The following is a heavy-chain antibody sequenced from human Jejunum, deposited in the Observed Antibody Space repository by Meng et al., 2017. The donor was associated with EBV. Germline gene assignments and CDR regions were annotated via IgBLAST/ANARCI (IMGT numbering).Heavy chain of an antibody. CDR3: ATGQGDSRYYFDS. V-gene: IGHV3-74*01. J-gene: IGHJ4*02. CDR1: RFTVIPHW. Sequence: EVQLGESGGGLFQPGGSLRLSCVASRFTVIPHWMYWVRQAPGKGLVGVSRITSDWRGTAYADSVKGRFTISRDNAKNTLFLQMNSLRAEDTAVYYCATGQGDSRYYFDSWSQGTLVTVSS. D-gene: IGHD3-10*01. CDR2: ITSDWRGT.